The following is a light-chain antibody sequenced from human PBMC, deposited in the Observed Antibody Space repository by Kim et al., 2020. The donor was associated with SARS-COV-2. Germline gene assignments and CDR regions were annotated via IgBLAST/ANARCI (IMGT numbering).Light chain of an antibody. Sequence: SSELTQDPAVSVALGQTVRITCQGDSLRSYYASWYQQKPGQAAVLVIYGKNNRPSGIPDRFSGSSSGNTASLTNTGAQAEDEADYYCNSRDSSGNQLVFG. V-gene: IGLV3-19*01. CDR2: GKN. CDR3: NSRDSSGNQLV. CDR1: SLRSYY. J-gene: IGLJ3*02.